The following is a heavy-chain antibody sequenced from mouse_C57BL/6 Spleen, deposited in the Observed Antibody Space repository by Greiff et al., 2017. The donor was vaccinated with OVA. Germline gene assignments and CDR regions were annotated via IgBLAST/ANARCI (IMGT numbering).Heavy chain of an antibody. V-gene: IGHV14-4*01. D-gene: IGHD2-1*01. CDR3: TTSLYGNYSDY. CDR2: IDPENGDT. CDR1: GFNIKDDY. J-gene: IGHJ2*01. Sequence: EVQLQQSGAELVRPGASVKLSCTASGFNIKDDYMHWVKQRPEQGLEWIGWIDPENGDTEYASKFQGKATITADTSSNTAYLQLSSLTSEDTAVYYCTTSLYGNYSDYWGQGTTLTVSS.